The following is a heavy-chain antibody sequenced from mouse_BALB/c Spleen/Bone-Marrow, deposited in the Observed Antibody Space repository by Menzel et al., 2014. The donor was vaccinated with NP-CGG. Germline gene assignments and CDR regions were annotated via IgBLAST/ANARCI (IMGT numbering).Heavy chain of an antibody. CDR1: GYTFTSYW. Sequence: LVESGAELAKPGASVKMSCKASGYTFTSYWMHWVKQRPGQGLEWIGNINPSSGYTEYNQKFKDKATLTADKSSSTAYMQLSSLTSEDSAVYYCARPITTGIQAWFAYWGQGILVTVSA. D-gene: IGHD2-4*01. J-gene: IGHJ3*01. V-gene: IGHV1-7*01. CDR3: ARPITTGIQAWFAY. CDR2: INPSSGYT.